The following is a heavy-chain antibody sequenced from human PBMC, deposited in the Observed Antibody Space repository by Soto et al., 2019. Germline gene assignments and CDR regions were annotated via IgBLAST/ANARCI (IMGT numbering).Heavy chain of an antibody. D-gene: IGHD6-19*01. CDR2: INPDTGNT. CDR1: GYTVTTYN. CDR3: ASGHSSGWPHYYYYGMDV. J-gene: IGHJ6*02. V-gene: IGHV1-3*01. Sequence: ASVKVSCKASGYTVTTYNIHWVRQTSGQRLEWMGWINPDTGNTKYSHKLQDRVTFTRDPSASTANMELSSLRPEDTAVYYCASGHSSGWPHYYYYGMDVWGQGTMVTVSS.